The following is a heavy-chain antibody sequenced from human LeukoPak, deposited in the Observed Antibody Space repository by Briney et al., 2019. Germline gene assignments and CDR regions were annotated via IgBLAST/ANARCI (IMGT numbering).Heavy chain of an antibody. CDR1: GFTFSSFW. CDR3: RGRTAAAGYAFDV. CDR2: INSDGSST. J-gene: IGHJ3*01. Sequence: AGGSLRLSCAASGFTFSSFWMHWVRHAPGKGLVWVSRINSDGSSTSYADSVKGRFTISRDNAKNTLYLHMNSLRAEDTAVYYRRGRTAAAGYAFDVWGQGTMVTVSS. D-gene: IGHD6-13*01. V-gene: IGHV3-74*01.